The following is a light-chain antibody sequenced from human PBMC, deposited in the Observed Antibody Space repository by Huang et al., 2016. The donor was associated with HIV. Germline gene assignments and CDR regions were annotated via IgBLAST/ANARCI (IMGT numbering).Light chain of an antibody. Sequence: DIQMTQSPSSLSASVGDRVIMTCRASQTITTYLNWYQQRPGKAPKLLIYAASNLQSGVPARFSGSGSGTDFTLTISSLQPEDFATYYCQQSYSSLLSFGGGTKVAIK. CDR3: QQSYSSLLS. V-gene: IGKV1-39*01. J-gene: IGKJ4*01. CDR1: QTITTY. CDR2: AAS.